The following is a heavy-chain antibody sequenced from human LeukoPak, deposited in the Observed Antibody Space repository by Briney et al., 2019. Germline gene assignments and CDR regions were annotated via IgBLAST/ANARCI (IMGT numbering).Heavy chain of an antibody. V-gene: IGHV3-74*01. CDR2: INSDGSST. Sequence: GGSLRLSCAASGFTFSSYWMHWVRQAPGKVLVWVSRINSDGSSTSYADSVKGRFTISRDNAKNTLYLQMNSLRAEDTAVYYCARVKGSSSSWYDAFDIWGQGTMVTVSS. J-gene: IGHJ3*02. D-gene: IGHD6-13*01. CDR1: GFTFSSYW. CDR3: ARVKGSSSSWYDAFDI.